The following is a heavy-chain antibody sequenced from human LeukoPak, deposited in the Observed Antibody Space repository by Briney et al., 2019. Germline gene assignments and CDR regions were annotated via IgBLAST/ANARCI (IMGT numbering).Heavy chain of an antibody. V-gene: IGHV3-53*01. CDR2: IHNDGST. CDR1: GFIVSSNY. Sequence: GGSLRLSCAASGFIVSSNYMTWVRQAPGKGLEWVSVIHNDGSTYYADSVKGRFTISRDNSKNTLYLQMNSLRVEDTAVYYCAKGSSSGWPYYFDYWGQGTLVTVSS. D-gene: IGHD6-19*01. CDR3: AKGSSSGWPYYFDY. J-gene: IGHJ4*02.